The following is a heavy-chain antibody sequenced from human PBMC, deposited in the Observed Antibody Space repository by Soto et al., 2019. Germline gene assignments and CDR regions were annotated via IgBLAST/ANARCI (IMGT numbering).Heavy chain of an antibody. D-gene: IGHD5-12*01. J-gene: IGHJ4*02. CDR2: IYYSGST. CDR1: GGSISSYY. V-gene: IGHV4-59*01. CDR3: ARDTPLGDGYNWDY. Sequence: QVQLQESGPGRVKPSETLSLTCTVSGGSISSYYWSWIRQPPGKGLEWIGYIYYSGSTNYNPSLKSRVTISVDTSKNQFSLKLSSVTAADTAVYYCARDTPLGDGYNWDYWGQGTLVTVSS.